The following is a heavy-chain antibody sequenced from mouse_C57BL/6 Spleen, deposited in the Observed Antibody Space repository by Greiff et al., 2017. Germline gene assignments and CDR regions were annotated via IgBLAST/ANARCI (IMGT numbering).Heavy chain of an antibody. CDR3: ARSTGAMDY. J-gene: IGHJ4*01. V-gene: IGHV1-69*01. CDR2: IDPSDSYT. Sequence: QVQLQQPGAELVMPGASVKLSCKASGYTFTSYWMHWVKQRPGQGLEWIGEIDPSDSYTNYNQKFKGKSTLTVDKSSSTAYLQLSSLTSEDSAVYYCARSTGAMDYWGQGTSVTVSS. D-gene: IGHD4-1*01. CDR1: GYTFTSYW.